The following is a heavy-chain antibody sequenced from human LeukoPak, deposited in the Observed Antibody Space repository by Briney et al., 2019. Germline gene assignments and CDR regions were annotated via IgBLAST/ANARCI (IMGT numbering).Heavy chain of an antibody. CDR3: ARQYCTSANCDRGFFQH. J-gene: IGHJ1*01. V-gene: IGHV4-39*01. Sequence: PSETLSLTCTVSAGSISSSSYSWGWIRQPPGKGLEWVGTISYSGSTHSKPSLKSRATISVDTSRNQFSLRLTSVTAADTAVYYCARQYCTSANCDRGFFQHWGQGTLVAV. D-gene: IGHD2-2*01. CDR1: AGSISSSSYS. CDR2: ISYSGST.